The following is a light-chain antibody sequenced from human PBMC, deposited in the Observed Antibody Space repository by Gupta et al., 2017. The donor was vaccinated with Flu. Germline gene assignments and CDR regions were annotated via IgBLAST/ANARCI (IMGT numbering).Light chain of an antibody. Sequence: QSVLTQPPSVSEAPSQRVTISCSGSSSNIGNHAVNWYQQLPGKAPKLLIYYDDLLPSGVSDRFSGSKSGTSASLAISGLQSEDEADYYCATWDDSLNAYVFGTGTKVTVL. CDR3: ATWDDSLNAYV. CDR2: YDD. V-gene: IGLV1-36*01. CDR1: SSNIGNHA. J-gene: IGLJ1*01.